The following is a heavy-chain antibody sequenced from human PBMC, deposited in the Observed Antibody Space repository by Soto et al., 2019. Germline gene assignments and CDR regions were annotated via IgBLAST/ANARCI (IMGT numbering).Heavy chain of an antibody. CDR3: ARDRSGRSGSYYIPYNWFDP. Sequence: SETLSLTCTVSGGSISSGDYYWSWIRQPPGKGLEWIVYIYYSGSTYYNPSLKSRVTISVDTSKNQFSLKLSSVTAAGTAVYYCARDRSGRSGSYYIPYNWFDPWGQGTLVTVSS. J-gene: IGHJ5*02. CDR1: GGSISSGDYY. V-gene: IGHV4-30-4*01. D-gene: IGHD3-10*01. CDR2: IYYSGST.